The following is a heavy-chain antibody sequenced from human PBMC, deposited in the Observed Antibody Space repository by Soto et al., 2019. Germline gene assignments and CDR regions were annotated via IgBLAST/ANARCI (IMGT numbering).Heavy chain of an antibody. CDR2: IKQDGSEK. CDR1: GFTFSSYW. Sequence: EVQLVESGRGLVQPGGSLRLSCAASGFTFSSYWMSWVRQAPGKGLEWVANIKQDGSEKYYVDSVKGRFTISRDNAKNSLYLQMNSLRAEDTAVYYCARERYDFWSGYNDYWGQGTLVTVSS. V-gene: IGHV3-7*01. CDR3: ARERYDFWSGYNDY. D-gene: IGHD3-3*01. J-gene: IGHJ4*02.